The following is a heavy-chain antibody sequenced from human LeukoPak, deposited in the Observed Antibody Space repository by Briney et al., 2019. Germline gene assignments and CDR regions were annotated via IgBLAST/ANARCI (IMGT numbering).Heavy chain of an antibody. CDR3: ARDIVVVPAQGGWFDP. Sequence: PSETLSLTCAVYGGSFSGYYWSWIRQPPGKGLEWIGEINHSGSTNYNPSLKSRVTISVDTSKNQFSLKLSSVTAADTAVYYCARDIVVVPAQGGWFDPWGQGTLVTVSS. D-gene: IGHD2-2*01. CDR1: GGSFSGYY. V-gene: IGHV4-34*01. CDR2: INHSGST. J-gene: IGHJ5*02.